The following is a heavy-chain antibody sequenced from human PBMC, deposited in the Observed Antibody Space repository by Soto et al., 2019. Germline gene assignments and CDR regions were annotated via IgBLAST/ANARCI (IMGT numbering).Heavy chain of an antibody. D-gene: IGHD2-15*01. Sequence: GGSLRLSCAASGFTFSSYAMHWVRQAPGKGLEWVAVISYDGSNKYYADSVKGRFTISRDNSKNTLYLQMNSLRAEDTAVYYCAREGRGYGGKSYYFDYWGQGTLVTVSS. CDR2: ISYDGSNK. V-gene: IGHV3-30-3*01. CDR3: AREGRGYGGKSYYFDY. J-gene: IGHJ4*02. CDR1: GFTFSSYA.